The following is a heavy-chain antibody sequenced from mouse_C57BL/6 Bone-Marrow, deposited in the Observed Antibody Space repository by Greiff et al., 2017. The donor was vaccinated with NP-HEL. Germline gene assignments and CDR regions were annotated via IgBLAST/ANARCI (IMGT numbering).Heavy chain of an antibody. CDR2: IDPSDSET. Sequence: QVQLQQPGAELVRPGSLVKLSCKASGYTFTSYWMHWVKQRPIQGLEWIGNIDPSDSETHYNQKFKDKATLTVDKSSSTAYMQLSSLTSEDSAVYYCASDYYGSSPFDYWGQGTTLTVSS. CDR1: GYTFTSYW. J-gene: IGHJ2*01. CDR3: ASDYYGSSPFDY. V-gene: IGHV1-52*01. D-gene: IGHD1-1*01.